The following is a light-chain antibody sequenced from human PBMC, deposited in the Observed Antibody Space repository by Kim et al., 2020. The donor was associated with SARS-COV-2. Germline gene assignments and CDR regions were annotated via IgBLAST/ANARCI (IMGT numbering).Light chain of an antibody. V-gene: IGLV3-19*01. CDR2: GKN. CDR3: NSRESSANHWM. CDR1: SLRSYY. Sequence: AWGQTVRITCQGDSLRSYYASWYQQKPVQAPVLVFYGKNNRPSGIPDRFSGSDSENTATLTITAAQAEDEADYYCNSRESSANHWMFGGGTQLTVL. J-gene: IGLJ3*02.